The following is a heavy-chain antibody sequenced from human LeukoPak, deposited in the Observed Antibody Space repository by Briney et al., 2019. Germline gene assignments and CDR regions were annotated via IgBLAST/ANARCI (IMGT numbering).Heavy chain of an antibody. CDR1: GGSISSYY. Sequence: SETLSLTCTVSGGSISSYYWSWIRQPPGKGLEWIGYIYYSGSTNYNPSLTSRVTISVDTSKNQFSLKLSSVTAADTAVYYCARAGYDILTGYYQAFDYWGQGTLVTVSS. J-gene: IGHJ4*02. CDR2: IYYSGST. CDR3: ARAGYDILTGYYQAFDY. V-gene: IGHV4-59*01. D-gene: IGHD3-9*01.